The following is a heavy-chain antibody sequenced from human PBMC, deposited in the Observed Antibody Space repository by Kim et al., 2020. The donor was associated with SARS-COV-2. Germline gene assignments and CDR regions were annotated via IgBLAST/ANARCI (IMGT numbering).Heavy chain of an antibody. Sequence: SVKVSCKASGGTFSSYAISWVRQAPGQGLEWMGGIIPIFGTANYAQKFQGRVTITADESTSTAYMELSSLRSEDTAVYYCARDLYDILTGYYNGGYYYYGMDVWGQGTTVTVSS. CDR3: ARDLYDILTGYYNGGYYYYGMDV. CDR1: GGTFSSYA. J-gene: IGHJ6*02. V-gene: IGHV1-69*13. D-gene: IGHD3-9*01. CDR2: IIPIFGTA.